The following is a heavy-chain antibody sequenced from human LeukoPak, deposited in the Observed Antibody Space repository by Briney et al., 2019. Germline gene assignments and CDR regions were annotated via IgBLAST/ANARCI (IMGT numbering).Heavy chain of an antibody. J-gene: IGHJ4*02. CDR2: IYYSGST. CDR1: GGSISSSTYY. Sequence: SETLSLTCTVSGGSISSSTYYWGWIRQPPGKGLEWIGNIYYSGSTYYNPSLKSRVTISVDTSKNQFSLKLSSVTAADTAVYYCARDPHYYGSGSYADYAVYFDYWGQGTLVTVSS. V-gene: IGHV4-39*07. CDR3: ARDPHYYGSGSYADYAVYFDY. D-gene: IGHD3-10*01.